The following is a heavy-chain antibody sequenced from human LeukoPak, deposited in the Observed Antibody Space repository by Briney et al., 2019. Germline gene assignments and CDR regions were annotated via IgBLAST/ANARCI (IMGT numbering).Heavy chain of an antibody. J-gene: IGHJ4*02. D-gene: IGHD3-16*02. CDR2: TYYRSKWYN. Sequence: SQTLSLTCAISGDSVSSNSAAWNWIRQSPSRGLEWLGRTYYRSKWYNDYAVSVKSRITINPDTSKNQFSLQLNSVTPEDTAVYYCARSYVWGSYRYTVHFDYWGKGTLVTVSS. V-gene: IGHV6-1*01. CDR3: ARSYVWGSYRYTVHFDY. CDR1: GDSVSSNSAA.